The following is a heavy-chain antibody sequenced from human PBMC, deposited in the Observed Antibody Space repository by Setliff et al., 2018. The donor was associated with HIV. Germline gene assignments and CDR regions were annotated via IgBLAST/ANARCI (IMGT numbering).Heavy chain of an antibody. CDR3: IVNIVGPVTGLDR. CDR1: GYTFTSNH. J-gene: IGHJ5*02. D-gene: IGHD1-26*01. CDR2: INPSGGDT. Sequence: ASVKVSCKASGYTFTSNHMHWGRQAPGQGLEWMGTINPSGGDTIYAPEFQGRVTMTTDTSTRTAYMELSGLTSEDTAVYFCIVNIVGPVTGLDRWGPGTLVIVSS. V-gene: IGHV1-46*01.